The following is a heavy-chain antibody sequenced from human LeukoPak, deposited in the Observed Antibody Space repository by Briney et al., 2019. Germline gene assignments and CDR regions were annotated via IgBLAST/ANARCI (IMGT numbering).Heavy chain of an antibody. V-gene: IGHV3-48*01. Sequence: PGGSLSFSCAASGFYFSISGWNWVRQAPGKGLEWLAYISAGGRTSNYAESVKGRFIISRDNATNSLYLQMHYLRPDDTSIYYCTSLITVADAKYFDYWGQGILVTVSS. D-gene: IGHD6-19*01. CDR1: GFYFSISG. J-gene: IGHJ4*02. CDR2: ISAGGRTS. CDR3: TSLITVADAKYFDY.